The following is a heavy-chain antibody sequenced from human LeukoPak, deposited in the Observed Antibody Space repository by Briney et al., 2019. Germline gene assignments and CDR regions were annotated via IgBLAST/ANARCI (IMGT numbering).Heavy chain of an antibody. D-gene: IGHD3-10*01. J-gene: IGHJ4*02. CDR3: ATYYYGSGPEK. Sequence: GGSLRLSCAALGLTVSGNYMSWVRQAPGKGLEWVSVLYSDGGTYYADSVKGRFSISRDTSKNTVYLQMNSLRDDDTAVYYCATYYYGSGPEKWGQGTLVTVSS. V-gene: IGHV3-53*01. CDR2: LYSDGGT. CDR1: GLTVSGNY.